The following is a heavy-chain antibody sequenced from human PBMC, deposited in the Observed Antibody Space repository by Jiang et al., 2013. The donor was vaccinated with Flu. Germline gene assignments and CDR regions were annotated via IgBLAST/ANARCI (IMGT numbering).Heavy chain of an antibody. V-gene: IGHV1-2*04. D-gene: IGHD1-26*01. J-gene: IGHJ2*01. CDR2: INPNSGGT. Sequence: SGAEVKKPGASVKVSCKASGYTFTGYYMHWVRQAPGQGLEWMGWINPNSGGTNYAQKFQGWVTMTRDTSISTAYMELSRLRSDDTAVYYCARDAGATEYWYFDLWGRGTLVTVSS. CDR3: ARDAGATEYWYFDL. CDR1: GYTFTGYY.